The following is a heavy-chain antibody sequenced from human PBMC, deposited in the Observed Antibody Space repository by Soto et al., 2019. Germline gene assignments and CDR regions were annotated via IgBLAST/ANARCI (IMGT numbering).Heavy chain of an antibody. CDR2: ISTTGSYI. J-gene: IGHJ4*01. CDR3: ARDYRGYDLFDY. Sequence: GGSLRPSCAASGFTFSTYSMNWVRQAPGKGLEWVSYISTTGSYIYYADSVQGRFTISRDNAKNSLYLQMNSLRAEDTAVYYCARDYRGYDLFDYWGHGTLVTVSS. CDR1: GFTFSTYS. V-gene: IGHV3-21*01. D-gene: IGHD5-12*01.